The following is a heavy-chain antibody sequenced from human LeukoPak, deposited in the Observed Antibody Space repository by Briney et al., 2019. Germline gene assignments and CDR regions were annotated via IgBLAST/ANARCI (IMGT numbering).Heavy chain of an antibody. CDR3: AITQYSSSSGTRFDY. CDR2: IYYSGST. V-gene: IGHV4-59*01. Sequence: SETLSLTCTVPGGSISSYYWSWIRQPPGKGLEWIGYIYYSGSTNYNPSLKSRVTISVDTSKNQFSLKLSSVTAADTAVYYCAITQYSSSSGTRFDYWGQGTLVTVSS. D-gene: IGHD6-6*01. CDR1: GGSISSYY. J-gene: IGHJ4*02.